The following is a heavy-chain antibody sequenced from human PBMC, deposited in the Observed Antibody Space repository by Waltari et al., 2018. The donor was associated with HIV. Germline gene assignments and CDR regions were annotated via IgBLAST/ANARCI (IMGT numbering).Heavy chain of an antibody. V-gene: IGHV1-18*01. CDR1: GYNFTNYG. CDR3: ARDHYYGSSGYYSDY. CDR2: ISGYNGDT. D-gene: IGHD3-22*01. J-gene: IGHJ4*02. Sequence: QVHLVQSGAELRKPGASVTVSCMASGYNFTNYGITWVRQAPGQGLEWMGWISGYNGDTKYAQKVRGRVTMTTDTSTSTAYLEMGSLRFDDTAVYYCARDHYYGSSGYYSDYWGQGTLVTVSS.